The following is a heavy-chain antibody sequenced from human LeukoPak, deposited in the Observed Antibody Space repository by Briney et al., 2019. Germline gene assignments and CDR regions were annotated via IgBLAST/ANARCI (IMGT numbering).Heavy chain of an antibody. D-gene: IGHD4-23*01. Sequence: GGSLRLSCAASGFTFSSYGVHWVRQAPGKGLEWVAVIWYDGSNKYYADSVKGRFTISRDNSKNTLYLQMNSLRAEDTAVYYCARAYGGNSTPYYYYMDVWGKGTTVTVSS. V-gene: IGHV3-33*01. CDR2: IWYDGSNK. J-gene: IGHJ6*03. CDR3: ARAYGGNSTPYYYYMDV. CDR1: GFTFSSYG.